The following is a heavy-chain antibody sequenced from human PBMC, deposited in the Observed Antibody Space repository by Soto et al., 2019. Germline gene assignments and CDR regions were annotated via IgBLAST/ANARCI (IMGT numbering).Heavy chain of an antibody. CDR2: INTYHGNT. Sequence: QVQLVQSGAELKKPGASVKVSCKASGYTFTNYGISWVRQAPGQGLEWMGWINTYHGNTKYAQKLQGRVTMTKDTSTSTAYMELTSLRSDDTAVYYCARSPGYSASWGYFYYGMKIWGHGTTVIVSS. D-gene: IGHD6-13*01. CDR3: ARSPGYSASWGYFYYGMKI. J-gene: IGHJ6*02. CDR1: GYTFTNYG. V-gene: IGHV1-18*01.